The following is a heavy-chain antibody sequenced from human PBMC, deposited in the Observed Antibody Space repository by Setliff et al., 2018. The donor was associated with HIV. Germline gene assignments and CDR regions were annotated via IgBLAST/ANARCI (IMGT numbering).Heavy chain of an antibody. J-gene: IGHJ3*02. CDR1: GYSFTSYW. CDR2: IYPGDSDT. Sequence: LGESLKISCQGSGYSFTSYWIGWVRQMPGKGLEWMGIIYPGDSDTRYSPSFQGQVTISADKSISTAYLQGSSLKASDTAMYYCARQGSSGWYGHDAFDIWGQGTMVTISS. D-gene: IGHD6-19*01. CDR3: ARQGSSGWYGHDAFDI. V-gene: IGHV5-51*01.